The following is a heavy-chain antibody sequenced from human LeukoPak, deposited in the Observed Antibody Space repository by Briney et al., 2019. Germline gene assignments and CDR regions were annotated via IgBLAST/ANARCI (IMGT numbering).Heavy chain of an antibody. CDR3: ARGGYCSGGSCYFDY. J-gene: IGHJ4*02. CDR2: INHSGST. Sequence: PSETLSLTCAVSGGSFSGYYWSWIRQPPGKGLEWIGEINHSGSTNYNPSLKSRVTISVDTSKNQFSLKLSSVTAADTAVYYCARGGYCSGGSCYFDYWGQGTLVTVSS. CDR1: GGSFSGYY. V-gene: IGHV4-34*01. D-gene: IGHD2-15*01.